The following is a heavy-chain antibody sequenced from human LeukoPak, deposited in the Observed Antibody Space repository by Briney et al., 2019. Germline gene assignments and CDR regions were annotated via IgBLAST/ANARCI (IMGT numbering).Heavy chain of an antibody. CDR3: ARESNEAREQMATIQPLDY. D-gene: IGHD5-24*01. Sequence: SVKVSCKASGGTFSSYAISGVRQAPGQGLEWMGGIIPIFGTANYAQKFQGRVTITADKSTSTAYMELSSLRSEDTAVYYCARESNEAREQMATIQPLDYWGQGTLVTVSS. CDR1: GGTFSSYA. J-gene: IGHJ4*02. CDR2: IIPIFGTA. V-gene: IGHV1-69*06.